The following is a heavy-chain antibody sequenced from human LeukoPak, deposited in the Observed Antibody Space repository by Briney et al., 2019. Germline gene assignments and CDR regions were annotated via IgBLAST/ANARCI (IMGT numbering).Heavy chain of an antibody. CDR2: TFHSGTT. D-gene: IGHD3-3*02. J-gene: IGHJ2*01. CDR3: AGILRNWYFDV. V-gene: IGHV4-59*11. CDR1: GDSIRSHY. Sequence: SETLSLTCTVSGDSIRSHYWNWIRQAPGKGLEWIGYTFHSGTTNYNPSLKSRVTISVDRSKNQFSLNLNSVTAADTAVYYCAGILRNWYFDVWGRGTPVTVSS.